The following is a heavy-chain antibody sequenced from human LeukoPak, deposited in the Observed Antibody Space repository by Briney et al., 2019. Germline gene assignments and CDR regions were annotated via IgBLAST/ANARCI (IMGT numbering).Heavy chain of an antibody. CDR3: ARSPSGYSGYDPVYF. J-gene: IGHJ4*02. Sequence: SVKVSCKASGGTFSSYAISWVRQAPGQGLEWMGGIIPIFGTANYAQKFQGRVTITADESTSTAYMELSGLRSEDTAVYYCARSPSGYSGYDPVYFWGQGTLVTVSS. V-gene: IGHV1-69*13. CDR1: GGTFSSYA. D-gene: IGHD5-12*01. CDR2: IIPIFGTA.